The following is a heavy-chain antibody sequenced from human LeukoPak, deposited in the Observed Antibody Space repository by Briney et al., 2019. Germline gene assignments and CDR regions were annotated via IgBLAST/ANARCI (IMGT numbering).Heavy chain of an antibody. J-gene: IGHJ4*02. CDR3: ACTPYYYDSSSYY. CDR2: IYYSGST. D-gene: IGHD3-22*01. Sequence: SETLSLTCTVSGGSISSRPYYWGWIRQPPGKGLEWIGSIYYSGSTYYNPSLKSRVTISVDTSKNQFSLKLSSVTAANTAVYYCACTPYYYDSSSYYWGQGTLVTVSS. V-gene: IGHV4-39*01. CDR1: GGSISSRPYY.